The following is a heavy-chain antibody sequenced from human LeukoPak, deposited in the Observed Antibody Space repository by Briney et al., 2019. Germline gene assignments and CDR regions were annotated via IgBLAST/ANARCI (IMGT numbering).Heavy chain of an antibody. Sequence: ASVKVSCKASGYTFTSYDINWVRQATGQGLEWMGWMNPNSGNTGYGQKFHGRVTITRNNSISRDYMELSSLRSEETAVYYCARVGYSYGSYYFDYWGQGTLVTVSS. D-gene: IGHD5-18*01. CDR3: ARVGYSYGSYYFDY. CDR2: MNPNSGNT. V-gene: IGHV1-8*03. CDR1: GYTFTSYD. J-gene: IGHJ4*02.